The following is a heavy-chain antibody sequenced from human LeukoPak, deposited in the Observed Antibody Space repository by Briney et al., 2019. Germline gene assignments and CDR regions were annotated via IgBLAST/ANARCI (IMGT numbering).Heavy chain of an antibody. CDR2: IWYDGSNK. Sequence: PGGSLRLSCAASGFTFSSYGMHWVRQAPGKGLEWVAVIWYDGSNKYYADSVKGRFTISRDNSKNTLYLQMNSLRAEDTAVYYCARELEQQLVVDYYYGMDVWGQGTTVTVSS. CDR1: GFTFSSYG. CDR3: ARELEQQLVVDYYYGMDV. D-gene: IGHD6-13*01. J-gene: IGHJ6*02. V-gene: IGHV3-33*08.